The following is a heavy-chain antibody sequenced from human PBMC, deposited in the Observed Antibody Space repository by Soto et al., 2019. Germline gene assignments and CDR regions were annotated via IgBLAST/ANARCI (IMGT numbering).Heavy chain of an antibody. CDR1: GGSFSGYY. D-gene: IGHD3-10*01. J-gene: IGHJ4*02. V-gene: IGHV4-34*01. Sequence: SETLSLTCAVYGGSFSGYYWSWIRQPPGKGLEWMGEINHSGSTNYNPSLKSGVTISVDTSKNQFSLKLSSVTAADTAVYYCARSSAMVRGVIIWDYWGQGTLVTVSS. CDR3: ARSSAMVRGVIIWDY. CDR2: INHSGST.